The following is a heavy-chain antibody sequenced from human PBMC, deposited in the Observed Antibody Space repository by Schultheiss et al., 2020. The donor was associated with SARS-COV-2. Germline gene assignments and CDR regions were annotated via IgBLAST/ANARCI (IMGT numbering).Heavy chain of an antibody. CDR1: GYTFTSYA. J-gene: IGHJ1*01. V-gene: IGHV1-3*01. CDR2: INAGNGNT. Sequence: ASVKVSCKASGYTFTSYAMHWVRQAPGQRLEWMGWINAGNGNTKYSQKFQGRVTITRDTSASTAYMELSRLRSDDTAVYYCARWKLLGYCSSTSCYEYFQHWGQGTLVTVSS. CDR3: ARWKLLGYCSSTSCYEYFQH. D-gene: IGHD2-2*01.